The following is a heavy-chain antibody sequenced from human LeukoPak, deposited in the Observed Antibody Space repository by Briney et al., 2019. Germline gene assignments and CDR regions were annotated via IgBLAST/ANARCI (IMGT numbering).Heavy chain of an antibody. J-gene: IGHJ3*02. D-gene: IGHD5-18*01. CDR3: ARAPPSNGYSYHFDI. V-gene: IGHV3-74*01. Sequence: PGGSLRLSCAASGFTFSSQWMHWVRQAPGKGLVWVSRINRDGSGIIYADSVKGRFTISRDNAKNTLYLQMNNLRAEDTAVYYCARAPPSNGYSYHFDIWGQGTMVTVSS. CDR2: INRDGSGI. CDR1: GFTFSSQW.